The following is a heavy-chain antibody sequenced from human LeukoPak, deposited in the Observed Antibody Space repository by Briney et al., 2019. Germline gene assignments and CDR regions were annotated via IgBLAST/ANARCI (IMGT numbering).Heavy chain of an antibody. CDR2: IYYSGST. CDR3: AREGTYYYDSSASDPFAFDI. Sequence: KSSETLSLTCTVSGGSISSSSYYWGWIRQPPGKGLEWIGSIYYSGSTYYNPSLKSRVTISVDTSKNQFSLKLSSVTAADTAVYYCAREGTYYYDSSASDPFAFDIWGQGTMVTVSS. D-gene: IGHD3-22*01. CDR1: GGSISSSSYY. J-gene: IGHJ3*02. V-gene: IGHV4-39*07.